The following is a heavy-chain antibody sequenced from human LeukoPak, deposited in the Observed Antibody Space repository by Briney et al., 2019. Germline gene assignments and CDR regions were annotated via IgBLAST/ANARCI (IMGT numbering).Heavy chain of an antibody. CDR1: GFTFSIYW. D-gene: IGHD1-26*01. CDR3: ARDRSYMNRYYFDY. Sequence: PGGSLRLSCAASGFTFSIYWMSWVRQAPGKGLEWVANIKQDGSEEYYVDSVKGRFTISRDNAKNSLYLQMNNLRAEDTAVYYCARDRSYMNRYYFDYWGQGTLVTVSS. CDR2: IKQDGSEE. J-gene: IGHJ4*02. V-gene: IGHV3-7*01.